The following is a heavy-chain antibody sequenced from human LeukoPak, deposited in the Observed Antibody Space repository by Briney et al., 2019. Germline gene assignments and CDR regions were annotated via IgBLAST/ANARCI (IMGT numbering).Heavy chain of an antibody. CDR1: GYTFTSYG. CDR2: IIPIFGTA. D-gene: IGHD6-19*01. J-gene: IGHJ4*02. Sequence: SVKVSCTASGYTFTSYGISWVRQAPGQGLEWMGGIIPIFGTANYAQKFQGRVTITADESTSTAYMELSSLRSEDTAVYYCARTTGIAVAYFDYWGQGTLVTVSS. CDR3: ARTTGIAVAYFDY. V-gene: IGHV1-69*13.